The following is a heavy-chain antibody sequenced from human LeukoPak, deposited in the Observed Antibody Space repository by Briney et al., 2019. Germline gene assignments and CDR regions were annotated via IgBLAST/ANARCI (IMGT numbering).Heavy chain of an antibody. D-gene: IGHD4-23*01. CDR3: ARGGKY. CDR2: INHRGST. Sequence: SETLSLTCAVYGGSFSCYYWSWIRQPPGKGLEWIGEINHRGSTNYNPSLKSRVTISVDTSKNQFSLKLSSVTAADTAVYYCARGGKYWGQGTLVTVSS. CDR1: GGSFSCYY. J-gene: IGHJ4*02. V-gene: IGHV4-34*01.